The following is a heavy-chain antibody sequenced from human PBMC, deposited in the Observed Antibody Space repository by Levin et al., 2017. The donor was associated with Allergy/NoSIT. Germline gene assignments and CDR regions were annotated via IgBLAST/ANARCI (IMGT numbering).Heavy chain of an antibody. CDR3: AREGGWGAVDY. CDR2: IRAKFYGATT. D-gene: IGHD6-19*01. V-gene: IGHV3-49*03. CDR1: GFTFGDDA. J-gene: IGHJ4*02. Sequence: GESLKISCTTSGFTFGDDAMMWFRQAPGKGLEWLGFIRAKFYGATTEYAASVNCRFTISRDDSKGIAYLQLNSLNMDDSAGYDCAREGGWGAVDYWGQGTLVTVSA.